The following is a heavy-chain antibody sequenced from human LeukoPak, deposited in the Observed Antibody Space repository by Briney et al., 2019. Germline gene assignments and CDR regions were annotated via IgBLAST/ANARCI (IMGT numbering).Heavy chain of an antibody. D-gene: IGHD1-7*01. CDR2: INNNGSSSIT. CDR1: GFTFSSYW. Sequence: PGGSLRLSCAASGFTFSSYWMHWVRQVPGKGLMWVSCINNNGSSSITRYADSVKGRFTISRDNAKNTLYLQMNSLRAEDMAVYYCATGNYHGFDSWGQGTMVTVSS. CDR3: ATGNYHGFDS. V-gene: IGHV3-74*01. J-gene: IGHJ3*02.